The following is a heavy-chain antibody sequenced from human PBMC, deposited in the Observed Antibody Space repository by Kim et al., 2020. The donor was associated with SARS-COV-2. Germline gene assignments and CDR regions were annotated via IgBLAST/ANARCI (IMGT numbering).Heavy chain of an antibody. CDR1: GFTFSSYW. CDR3: ARVTYDYVWGSYPFSDAFDI. J-gene: IGHJ3*02. Sequence: GGSLRLSCAASGFTFSSYWMHWVRQAPGKGLVWVSRINSDGSSTSYADSVKGRFTISRDNAKNTLYLQMNSLRAEDTAVYYCARVTYDYVWGSYPFSDAFDIWGQGTMVTVSS. V-gene: IGHV3-74*01. CDR2: INSDGSST. D-gene: IGHD3-16*02.